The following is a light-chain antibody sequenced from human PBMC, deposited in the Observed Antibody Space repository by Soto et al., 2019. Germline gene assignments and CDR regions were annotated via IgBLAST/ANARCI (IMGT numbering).Light chain of an antibody. CDR3: QQYNSYSLT. J-gene: IGKJ5*01. CDR1: QSISSW. CDR2: DAS. V-gene: IGKV1-5*01. Sequence: LQMTQSPSTLSGSVGDRVTITCRASQSISSWLAWYQQKPGKAPKLLIYDASSLESGVPSRFSGSGSGTEFTLTISSLQPDDFATYYCQQYNSYSLTFGQGTRLEIK.